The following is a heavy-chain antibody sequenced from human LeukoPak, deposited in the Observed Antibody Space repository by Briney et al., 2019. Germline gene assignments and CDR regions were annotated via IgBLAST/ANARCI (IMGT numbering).Heavy chain of an antibody. D-gene: IGHD4-17*01. CDR1: GYTFTSYG. CDR2: ISAYNGNT. CDR3: ARDTDSMTTVDLRAFDI. Sequence: GASVKVSCKASGYTFTSYGISWVRQAPGQGLEWMGWISAYNGNTNYAQTLQGRVTMTTDTSTGTAYMELRSLRSDDTAVYYCARDTDSMTTVDLRAFDIWGQGTMVTVSS. J-gene: IGHJ3*02. V-gene: IGHV1-18*01.